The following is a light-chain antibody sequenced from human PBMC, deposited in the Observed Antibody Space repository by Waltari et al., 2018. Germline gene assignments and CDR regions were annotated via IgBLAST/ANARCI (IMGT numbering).Light chain of an antibody. V-gene: IGKV3-20*01. CDR2: GAS. CDR1: QTLSSSY. CDR3: QQYVTSRRT. J-gene: IGKJ2*01. Sequence: EIVLTQSPDTLSLSPGERATLSCRASQTLSSSYLAWYQQKPGQGPRLLIFGASSRTSGIPDRFSGSGSGTDFTLTISRLEPEDFAVYYCQQYVTSRRTFGQGTKLEIK.